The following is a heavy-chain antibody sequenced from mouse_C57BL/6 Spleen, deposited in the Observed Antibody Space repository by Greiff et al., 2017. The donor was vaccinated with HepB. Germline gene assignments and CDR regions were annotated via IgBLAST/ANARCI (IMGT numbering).Heavy chain of an antibody. J-gene: IGHJ4*01. CDR2: ISYSGST. CDR1: GYSITSGYD. Sequence: EVQLQQSGPGMVKPSQSLSLTCTVTGYSITSGYDWHWIRHFPGNKLEWMGYISYSGSTNYNPSLKSRISITHDTSKNHFFLKLNSVTTEDTATYYCARGTTGNAMDYWGQGTSVTVSS. D-gene: IGHD1-1*01. V-gene: IGHV3-1*01. CDR3: ARGTTGNAMDY.